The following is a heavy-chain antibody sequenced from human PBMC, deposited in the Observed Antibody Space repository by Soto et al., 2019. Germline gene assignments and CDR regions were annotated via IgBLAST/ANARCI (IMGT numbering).Heavy chain of an antibody. CDR1: GTSVTSGDYS. Sequence: SETLSLTCTVSGTSVTSGDYSWAWIRQTPAKGLEWIGYMYHTGSSYYNPSLKSRITMSVDTSKNHFFLTLTSMTAADTAVYYCARYSGPDHRFDPWGQGTLVTVSS. J-gene: IGHJ5*02. CDR2: MYHTGSS. CDR3: ARYSGPDHRFDP. V-gene: IGHV4-30-2*01. D-gene: IGHD2-15*01.